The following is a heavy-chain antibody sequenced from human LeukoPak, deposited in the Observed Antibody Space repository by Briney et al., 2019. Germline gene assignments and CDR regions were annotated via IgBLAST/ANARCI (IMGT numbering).Heavy chain of an antibody. CDR2: IGSSGSAGGNI. Sequence: PGGSLRLSCAASGFSFSGFGMNWVRQAPGKGLEWISYIGSSGSAGGNIYYAVSVKGQFTVSRDNAKDSLFLQMNSLQDADTAVYYCARAPTPYFTYYMDVWGKETTVTVSS. D-gene: IGHD2-21*01. CDR1: GFSFSGFG. V-gene: IGHV3-48*02. J-gene: IGHJ6*03. CDR3: ARAPTPYFTYYMDV.